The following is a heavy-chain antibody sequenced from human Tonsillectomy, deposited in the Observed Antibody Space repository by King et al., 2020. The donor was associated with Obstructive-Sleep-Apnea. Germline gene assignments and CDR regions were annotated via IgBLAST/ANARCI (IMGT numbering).Heavy chain of an antibody. D-gene: IGHD6-19*01. CDR2: INHSGST. J-gene: IGHJ3*01. CDR1: GGSFSGYY. CDR3: ARVGSSGWYLGAFDL. Sequence: VQLQQWGAGLLKPSETLSLTCAVYGGSFSGYYWSWIRQPPGKGLEWIGEINHSGSTNYNPSLKSRVTISVDTSKNQFSLKLSSVTAADTAVYYCARVGSSGWYLGAFDLWGQGTMVTVSS. V-gene: IGHV4-34*01.